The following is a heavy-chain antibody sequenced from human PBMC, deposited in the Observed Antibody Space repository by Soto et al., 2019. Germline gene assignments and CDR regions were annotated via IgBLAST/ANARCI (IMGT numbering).Heavy chain of an antibody. V-gene: IGHV4-59*01. Sequence: QVQLQESGPGLVKPSETLSLTCTVSGGSISTYYWSWIRQPPGKGLEWIGYIYYSGSTNYNPSRKSRVTISLETSKNQFSLKLSSVTAADTAVYYCARDRLANWFDPWGQGTLVTVSS. CDR1: GGSISTYY. D-gene: IGHD3-9*01. J-gene: IGHJ5*02. CDR3: ARDRLANWFDP. CDR2: IYYSGST.